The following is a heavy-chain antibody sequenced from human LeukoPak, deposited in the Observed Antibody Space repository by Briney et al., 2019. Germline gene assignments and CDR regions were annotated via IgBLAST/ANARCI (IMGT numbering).Heavy chain of an antibody. CDR1: GFTFSSYG. CDR3: AKDRMAAVPYYYFDY. Sequence: GGSLRLACAASGFTFSSYGMHWVRQAPGKGLEWVAVIWYDGSNKYYADSVKGRFTISRDNSKNTLYLQMNSLRAEDTAVYYCAKDRMAAVPYYYFDYWGQGTLVTVSS. V-gene: IGHV3-33*06. J-gene: IGHJ4*02. D-gene: IGHD5-24*01. CDR2: IWYDGSNK.